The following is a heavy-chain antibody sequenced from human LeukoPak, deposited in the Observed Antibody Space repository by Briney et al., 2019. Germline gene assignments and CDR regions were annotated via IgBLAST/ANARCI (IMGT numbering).Heavy chain of an antibody. D-gene: IGHD3-22*01. CDR3: ARSRRFTMIVVVIQGPYYMDV. V-gene: IGHV4-34*01. CDR1: GGSISSYY. CDR2: INHSGST. Sequence: ASETLSLTCTVSGGSISSYYWSWIRQPPGKGLEWIGEINHSGSTNYNPSLKSRVTISVDTSKNQFSLKLSSVTAADTAVYYCARSRRFTMIVVVIQGPYYMDVWGKGTTVTVSS. J-gene: IGHJ6*03.